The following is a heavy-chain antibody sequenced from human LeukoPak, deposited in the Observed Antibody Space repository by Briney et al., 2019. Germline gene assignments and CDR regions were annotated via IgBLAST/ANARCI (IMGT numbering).Heavy chain of an antibody. CDR3: AKDRPNYYGSNGHYYKLNGDC. Sequence: PGGSLRLSCAASGFTFSSYAMSWVRQAPGKGLEWVSSITSSGAATYYADSVKGRFTISRDNSDNTLYLQMNSLRAEGTAVYYCAKDRPNYYGSNGHYYKLNGDCWGQGTLVTVSS. CDR2: ITSSGAAT. CDR1: GFTFSSYA. D-gene: IGHD3-22*01. J-gene: IGHJ4*02. V-gene: IGHV3-23*01.